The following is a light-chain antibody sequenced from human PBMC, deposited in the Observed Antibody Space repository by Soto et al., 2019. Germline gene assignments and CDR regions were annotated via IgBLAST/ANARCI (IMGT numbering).Light chain of an antibody. CDR1: QSISSSY. V-gene: IGKV3-20*01. Sequence: EIVLTQSPGTLSLSPEERATLSCRASQSISSSYLAWYQQKPGQAPRLLIYAASSRATGIPDRFSGSGSGTDFTLTISRLEPEDFAVYYCQHYGSSSYTFGQGTQLEIK. CDR2: AAS. J-gene: IGKJ2*01. CDR3: QHYGSSSYT.